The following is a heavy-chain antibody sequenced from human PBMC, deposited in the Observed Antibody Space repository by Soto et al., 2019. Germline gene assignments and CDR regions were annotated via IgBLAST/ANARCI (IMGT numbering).Heavy chain of an antibody. CDR2: IWYDGSNK. CDR3: ARDLRVASIGDY. D-gene: IGHD2-8*02. Sequence: GGSLRLSCAASGFTFSSYGMHWVRQAPGKGLEWVAVIWYDGSNKYYADSVKGRFTISRDNSKNTLYLQMNSLRAEDTAVYYCARDLRVASIGDYWGQGTLVTVSS. V-gene: IGHV3-33*01. CDR1: GFTFSSYG. J-gene: IGHJ4*02.